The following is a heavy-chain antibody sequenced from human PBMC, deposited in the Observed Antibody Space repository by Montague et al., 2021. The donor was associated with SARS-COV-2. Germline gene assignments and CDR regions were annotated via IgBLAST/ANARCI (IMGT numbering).Heavy chain of an antibody. D-gene: IGHD5-12*01. CDR1: GGSIGSGSYY. Sequence: TLSLTCTVSGGSIGSGSYYWSWIRQPAGKGLEWIGRIYTSGGTYYNPSLKSRVTISVDTSKNQFSLKLSSVTAADTAVYYCARLSWRRCAFDIWGQGTMVTVSS. CDR2: IYTSGGT. CDR3: ARLSWRRCAFDI. V-gene: IGHV4-61*02. J-gene: IGHJ3*02.